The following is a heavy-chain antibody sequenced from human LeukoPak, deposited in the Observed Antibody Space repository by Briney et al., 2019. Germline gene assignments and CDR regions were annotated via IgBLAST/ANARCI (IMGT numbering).Heavy chain of an antibody. CDR1: GGSISSSSYY. CDR3: ARDRKIYGSGSYRADNWFDP. CDR2: IYYSGST. D-gene: IGHD3-10*01. J-gene: IGHJ5*02. Sequence: SETLSLTCTVSGGSISSSSYYWGWIRQPPGKGLEWIGSIYYSGSTYYNPSLKSRVTISVDTSKNQFSLKLSSVTAADTAVYYCARDRKIYGSGSYRADNWFDPWGQGTLVTVSS. V-gene: IGHV4-39*07.